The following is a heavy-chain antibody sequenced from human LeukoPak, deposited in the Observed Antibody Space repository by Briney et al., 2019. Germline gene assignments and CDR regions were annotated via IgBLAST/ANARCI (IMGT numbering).Heavy chain of an antibody. V-gene: IGHV3-21*01. CDR2: SSSSSSYI. CDR3: ARDQVGRYCSGGSCSPGLDY. CDR1: GFTFSSYS. D-gene: IGHD2-15*01. J-gene: IGHJ4*02. Sequence: GGSLRLSCAASGFTFSSYSMNWVRQAPGKGLEWVSSSSSSSSYIYYADSVKGRFTISRDNAKNSLYLQMNSLRAEDTAVYYCARDQVGRYCSGGSCSPGLDYWGQGTLVTVSS.